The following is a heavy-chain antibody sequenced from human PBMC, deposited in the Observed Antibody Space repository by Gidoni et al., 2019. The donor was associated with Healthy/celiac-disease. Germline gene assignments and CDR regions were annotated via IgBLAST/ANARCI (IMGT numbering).Heavy chain of an antibody. V-gene: IGHV4-39*01. D-gene: IGHD3-22*01. J-gene: IGHJ3*02. CDR1: GGSISSSSYY. CDR2: IYYSGST. Sequence: QLQLQESGPGLVKPSETLSLTCTVSGGSISSSSYYWGWLRQPPGKGLEWIGSIYYSGSTYYNPSLKSRVTISVDTSKNQFSLKLSSVTAADTAVYYCARHPPPPGNYYDSSGYWLYAFDIWGQGTMVTVSS. CDR3: ARHPPPPGNYYDSSGYWLYAFDI.